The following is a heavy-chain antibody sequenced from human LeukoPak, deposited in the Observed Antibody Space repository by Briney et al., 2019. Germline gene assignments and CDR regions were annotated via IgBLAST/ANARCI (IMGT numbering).Heavy chain of an antibody. CDR3: ARAHPYVWGSYRYTWDYFDY. CDR1: GGSFSGYY. V-gene: IGHV4-34*01. D-gene: IGHD3-16*02. CDR2: INHSGST. J-gene: IGHJ4*02. Sequence: SETLSLTCAVYGGSFSGYYWSWIRQPPGKGLEWIGEINHSGSTNYNPSLKSRVTISVDTSKNQFSLKLSSVTAADTAVYYSARAHPYVWGSYRYTWDYFDYWGQGTLVTVSS.